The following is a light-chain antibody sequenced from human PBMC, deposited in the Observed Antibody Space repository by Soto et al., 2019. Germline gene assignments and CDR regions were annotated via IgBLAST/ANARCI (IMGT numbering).Light chain of an antibody. J-gene: IGKJ2*01. Sequence: EIVLTQSPATLSLSPGERATLSCRASQSVSNYLAWYQQKPGQAPRLLIYDASNRATGIPARFSGSASGTDFTLTISSLEPEDFAVYYCQQRSIWPSEFTFGQGTKLEIK. CDR3: QQRSIWPSEFT. CDR2: DAS. V-gene: IGKV3-11*01. CDR1: QSVSNY.